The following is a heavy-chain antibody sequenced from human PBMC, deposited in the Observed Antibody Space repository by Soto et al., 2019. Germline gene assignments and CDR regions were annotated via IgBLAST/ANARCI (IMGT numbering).Heavy chain of an antibody. Sequence: ASVKVSCKASGYTFTSYYMHWVRQAPGQGLEWMGIINPSGGSTSYAQKFQGRVTMTRNTSTSTVYMELSSLRSEDTAVYYCARPYSSGYYYSSLAFDIWGQGTMVTVS. D-gene: IGHD3-22*01. CDR1: GYTFTSYY. CDR3: ARPYSSGYYYSSLAFDI. V-gene: IGHV1-46*01. CDR2: INPSGGST. J-gene: IGHJ3*02.